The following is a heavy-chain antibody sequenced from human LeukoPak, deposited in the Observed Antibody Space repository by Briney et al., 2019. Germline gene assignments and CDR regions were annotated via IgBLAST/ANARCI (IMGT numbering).Heavy chain of an antibody. D-gene: IGHD2-2*02. CDR2: INHSGST. CDR1: GGSFSGYY. CDR3: ARRKCSSTSCYRPFDY. J-gene: IGHJ4*02. V-gene: IGHV4-34*01. Sequence: SETPSLTCAVYGGSFSGYYWSWIRQPPGKGLEWIGEINHSGSTNYNPSLKSRVTISVDTSKNQFSLKLSSVTAADTAVYYCARRKCSSTSCYRPFDYWGQGTLVTVSS.